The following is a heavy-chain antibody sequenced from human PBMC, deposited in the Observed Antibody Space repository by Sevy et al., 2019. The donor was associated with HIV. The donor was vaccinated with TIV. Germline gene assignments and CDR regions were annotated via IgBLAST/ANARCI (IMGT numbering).Heavy chain of an antibody. CDR3: AGWSSAWTLFDY. Sequence: GESLKISCAASGFTFSRNYMSWVRQAPGKGLEWVSVIYSDGKTFYADSVQDRFTISRDNSKNTLYLQMNSLRAEDTAVYYCAGWSSAWTLFDYWGQGTLVTVSS. V-gene: IGHV3-66*01. D-gene: IGHD6-19*01. J-gene: IGHJ4*02. CDR1: GFTFSRNY. CDR2: IYSDGKT.